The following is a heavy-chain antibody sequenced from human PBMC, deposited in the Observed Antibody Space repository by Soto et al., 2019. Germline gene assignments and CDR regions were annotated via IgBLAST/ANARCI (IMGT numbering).Heavy chain of an antibody. V-gene: IGHV4-34*01. CDR2: INHSGST. CDR3: ARSEGSGHRYPFDY. Sequence: SETLSLTCAVYGGSFSGYYWSWIRQPPGKGLEWIGEINHSGSTNYNPSLKSRVTISVDTSKNQFSLRLTSVTAADTAVYYCARSEGSGHRYPFDYWGQGTLVTVSS. D-gene: IGHD2-15*01. J-gene: IGHJ4*02. CDR1: GGSFSGYY.